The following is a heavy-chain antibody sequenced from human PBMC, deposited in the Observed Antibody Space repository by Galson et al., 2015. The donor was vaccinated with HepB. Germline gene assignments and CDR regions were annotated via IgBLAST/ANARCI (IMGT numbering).Heavy chain of an antibody. CDR1: GGTFSSYA. CDR3: ARARDAGTYLYYYYGMDV. Sequence: CKASGGTFSSYAISWVRQAPGQGLEWMGRIVPVLDVANYAQSFQGRVTITADKSTNTAYMELSRLRSEDTAVYYCARARDAGTYLYYYYGMDVWGQGTTVTVSS. D-gene: IGHD1-26*01. V-gene: IGHV1-69*04. CDR2: IVPVLDVA. J-gene: IGHJ6*02.